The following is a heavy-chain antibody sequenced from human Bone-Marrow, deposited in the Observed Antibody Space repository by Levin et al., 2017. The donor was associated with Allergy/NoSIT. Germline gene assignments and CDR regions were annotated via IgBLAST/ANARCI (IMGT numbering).Heavy chain of an antibody. CDR1: GGTFSSYA. V-gene: IGHV1-69*13. J-gene: IGHJ6*02. CDR2: IIPIFGTA. CDR3: ATRIFGVVIIRGLLDGMDV. D-gene: IGHD3-3*01. Sequence: ASVKVSCKASGGTFSSYAISWVRQAPGQGLEWMGGIIPIFGTANYAQKFQGRVTITADESTSTAYMELSSLRSEDTAVYYCATRIFGVVIIRGLLDGMDVWGQGTTVTVSS.